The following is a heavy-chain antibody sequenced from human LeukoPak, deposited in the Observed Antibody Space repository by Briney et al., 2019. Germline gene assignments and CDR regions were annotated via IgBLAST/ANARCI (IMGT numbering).Heavy chain of an antibody. CDR2: INPNSGST. J-gene: IGHJ4*02. D-gene: IGHD6-19*01. CDR1: GYTFTGYY. Sequence: ASVKVSCTASGYTFTGYYMHWVRQAPGQGLEWMGRINPNSGSTNYAQKFQGRVTMTRDTSISTAYRDLSRLRSDDTVVDYCARDNGGWVLKDWGQGTLVTVSS. V-gene: IGHV1-2*05. CDR3: ARDNGGWVLKD.